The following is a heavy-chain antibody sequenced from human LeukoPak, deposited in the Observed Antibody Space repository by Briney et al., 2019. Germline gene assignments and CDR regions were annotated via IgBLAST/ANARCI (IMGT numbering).Heavy chain of an antibody. J-gene: IGHJ4*02. V-gene: IGHV4-39*01. D-gene: IGHD1-26*01. CDR3: AGRGSGSYYYFDY. Sequence: SETLSLTCTVSGGSISSSSYYWGWIRQPPGKGLEWIGTIYYSGSTYYNPSLKNRVTISVDPSSNQFSLKLNSVTAADTAVYYCAGRGSGSYYYFDYWSQGTLVTVSS. CDR1: GGSISSSSYY. CDR2: IYYSGST.